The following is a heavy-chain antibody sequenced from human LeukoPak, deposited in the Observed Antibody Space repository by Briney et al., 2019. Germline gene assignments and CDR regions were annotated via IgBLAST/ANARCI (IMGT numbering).Heavy chain of an antibody. V-gene: IGHV1-18*01. CDR2: ISAYNGNT. D-gene: IGHD4-17*01. J-gene: IGHJ6*02. CDR3: ARPLTVTPRYGMDV. Sequence: ASVKVSCKASGYTFTSYGISWVRQAPGQGPEWMGWISAYNGNTNYAQELQGRVTMTTDTSTSTAYMELRSLRSDDTAVYYCARPLTVTPRYGMDVWGQGTTVTVSS. CDR1: GYTFTSYG.